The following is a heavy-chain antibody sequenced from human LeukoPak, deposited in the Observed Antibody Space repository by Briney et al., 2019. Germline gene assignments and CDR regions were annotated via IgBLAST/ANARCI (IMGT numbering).Heavy chain of an antibody. CDR2: INPSGGST. J-gene: IGHJ6*04. D-gene: IGHD2-15*01. V-gene: IGHV1-46*01. CDR3: ASATLRCSGGSCYEMDV. CDR1: GYTFTSYY. Sequence: ASVTVSCKASGYTFTSYYMHWVRQAPGQGLEWMGIINPSGGSTSYAQKFQGRVTMTRDMSTSTAYMELSSLRSEDTAVYDCASATLRCSGGSCYEMDVWGKGTTVTVSS.